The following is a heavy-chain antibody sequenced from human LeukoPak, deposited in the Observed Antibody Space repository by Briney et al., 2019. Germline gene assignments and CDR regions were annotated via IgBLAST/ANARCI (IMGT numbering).Heavy chain of an antibody. CDR1: GSSVSSGYY. CDR2: IFHNGNT. J-gene: IGHJ6*03. Sequence: KPSETLSLICIVSGSSVSSGYYWGWIRQPPGKGLEWIAYIFHNGNTKYNPSLWSRVTISIDTSSNQVFLNLNSVTAADTAVYYCARGGYYYLDVWGKGTTVTVSS. V-gene: IGHV4-61*01. CDR3: ARGGYYYLDV.